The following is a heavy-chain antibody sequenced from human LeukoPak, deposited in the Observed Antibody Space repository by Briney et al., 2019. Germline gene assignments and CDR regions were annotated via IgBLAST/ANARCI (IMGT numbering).Heavy chain of an antibody. CDR3: ARADPGFAFDY. J-gene: IGHJ4*02. V-gene: IGHV1-8*01. Sequence: ASVKVSCTASGYTFTSYDINGVRQAPGQGLGWMGWMNPNSGNTGYAQKFQGRVTMTRNTSISTAYMELSSLRSEDTAVYYCARADPGFAFDYWGQGTLVTVSS. CDR2: MNPNSGNT. D-gene: IGHD3-10*01. CDR1: GYTFTSYD.